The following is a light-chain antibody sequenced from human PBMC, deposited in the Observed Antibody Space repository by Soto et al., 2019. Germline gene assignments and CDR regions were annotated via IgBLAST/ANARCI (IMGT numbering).Light chain of an antibody. CDR1: QSISSW. CDR3: QQYNSYSWT. CDR2: DAS. J-gene: IGKJ1*01. Sequence: DIQMTQSPSTLSASVGDRLTITCRASQSISSWLAWYXQKTGKXPXLLIYDASSLESGVPSRFSGSGSGTEFTLTISSLQPDDFATYYCQQYNSYSWTFGQGTKV. V-gene: IGKV1-5*01.